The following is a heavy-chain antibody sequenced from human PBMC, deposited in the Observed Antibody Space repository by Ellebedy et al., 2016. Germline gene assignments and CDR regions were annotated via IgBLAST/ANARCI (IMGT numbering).Heavy chain of an antibody. J-gene: IGHJ4*02. V-gene: IGHV3-21*01. D-gene: IGHD1-1*01. Sequence: GGSLRLXXAASGFTFHTYNMNWVRQAPGQGLEWVSSISSSGTYVYYADSLKDRFTISRDNAKNSLYLQINSLRAEDTAVYYCARDANDAFDYWGQGTLVTVSS. CDR2: ISSSGTYV. CDR1: GFTFHTYN. CDR3: ARDANDAFDY.